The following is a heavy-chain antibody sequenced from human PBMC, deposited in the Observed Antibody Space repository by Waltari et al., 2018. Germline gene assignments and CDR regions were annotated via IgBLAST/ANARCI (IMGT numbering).Heavy chain of an antibody. CDR1: GGSISSSSYH. CDR3: ARVRPTGVVDY. J-gene: IGHJ4*02. Sequence: QLQLQESGPGLVKPSETLSLTCTVSGGSISSSSYHWGWIRQPPGKGLEWIGGIYYSGSTYYNPSLKSRVTISVDTSKNQFSLKLSSVTAADTAVYYCARVRPTGVVDYWGQGTLVTVSS. V-gene: IGHV4-39*07. CDR2: IYYSGST.